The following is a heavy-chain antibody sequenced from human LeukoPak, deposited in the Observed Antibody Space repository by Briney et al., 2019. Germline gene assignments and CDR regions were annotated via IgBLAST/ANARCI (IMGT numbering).Heavy chain of an antibody. CDR3: ASQNDYGDYSPTG. J-gene: IGHJ4*02. CDR2: IYYSGST. V-gene: IGHV4-31*03. Sequence: PSETLSLTCTVSGGSISSGGYYWSWIRQHPGKGLEWIGHIYYSGSTYYNPSLKSRVTISVDTSKNQFSLKLSSVTAADTAVYYCASQNDYGDYSPTGWGQGTLVTVSS. D-gene: IGHD4-17*01. CDR1: GGSISSGGYY.